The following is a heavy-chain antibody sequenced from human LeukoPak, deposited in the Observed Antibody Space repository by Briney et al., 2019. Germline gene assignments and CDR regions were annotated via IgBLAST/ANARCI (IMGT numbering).Heavy chain of an antibody. V-gene: IGHV1-46*01. Sequence: ASVKVSCKASGYTFTSNYLHWVRQAPGQGPQWMGRINPSDGSTRHAQKFQGRVTMTRDTSTSTVYMELSSLRSEDTAVFFCARELRRGGKQLGDYFDYWGQETLVTVSS. CDR1: GYTFTSNY. J-gene: IGHJ4*02. CDR2: INPSDGST. CDR3: ARELRRGGKQLGDYFDY. D-gene: IGHD1-1*01.